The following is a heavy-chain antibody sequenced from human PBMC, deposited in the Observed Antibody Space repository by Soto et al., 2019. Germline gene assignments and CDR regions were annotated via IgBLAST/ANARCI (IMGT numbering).Heavy chain of an antibody. CDR1: GGSIRSGDYY. D-gene: IGHD4-4*01. V-gene: IGHV4-30-4*01. CDR2: IYYSGST. J-gene: IGHJ5*02. Sequence: SETLSLTCTVSGGSIRSGDYYWSWIRQPPGKGLEWTGYIYYSGSTYYNPSLKSRVTISVDTSKNQFSLKLSSVTAADTAVYYCARVAYSNNWFDPWGQGTLVTVSS. CDR3: ARVAYSNNWFDP.